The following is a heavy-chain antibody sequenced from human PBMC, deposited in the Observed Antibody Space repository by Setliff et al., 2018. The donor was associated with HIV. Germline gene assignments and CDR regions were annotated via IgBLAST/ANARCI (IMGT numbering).Heavy chain of an antibody. J-gene: IGHJ4*02. CDR2: VTHSGTT. V-gene: IGHV4-34*01. D-gene: IGHD5-12*01. CDR1: GFTFSDAW. Sequence: SAASGFTFSDAWMSWVRQSPGKGLEWIGEVTHSGTTTYDPSLKSRITISVDTSKNQFSLKLRSVTAADTAVYYCARGSNGFHYVADSWGQGTLVTVSS. CDR3: ARGSNGFHYVADS.